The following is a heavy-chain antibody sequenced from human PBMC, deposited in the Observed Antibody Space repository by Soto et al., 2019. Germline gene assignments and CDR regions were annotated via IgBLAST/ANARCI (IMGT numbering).Heavy chain of an antibody. CDR3: ARVALSGGGWLDP. V-gene: IGHV1-46*01. J-gene: IGHJ5*02. CDR2: INPSSGDT. Sequence: QVQLVQSGAEVKTPGASVNVSCKASGYSFTKYYLHWVRQAPGQGLEWMAIINPSSGDTTYAQKSQGRVTVTSYTSTSTVYMELRSLTSEDTAISYCARVALSGGGWLDPWGQGTLVTVSS. D-gene: IGHD1-26*01. CDR1: GYSFTKYY.